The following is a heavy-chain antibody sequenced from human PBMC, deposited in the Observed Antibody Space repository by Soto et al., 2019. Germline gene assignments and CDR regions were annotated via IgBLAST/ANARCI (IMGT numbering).Heavy chain of an antibody. CDR3: AHVSPRLAKVPAAMRVVLYFDY. Sequence: QITSKESGPTLVKPTQTLTLTCTFSGFSLSTSGVGVGWIRQPPGKALEWLALIYWDDDKRYSPSLKSRLTSTKDTSKNQVVLTMTNMDPVDTATYYCAHVSPRLAKVPAAMRVVLYFDYWGQGTLVTVSS. CDR1: GFSLSTSGVG. D-gene: IGHD2-2*01. J-gene: IGHJ4*02. V-gene: IGHV2-5*02. CDR2: IYWDDDK.